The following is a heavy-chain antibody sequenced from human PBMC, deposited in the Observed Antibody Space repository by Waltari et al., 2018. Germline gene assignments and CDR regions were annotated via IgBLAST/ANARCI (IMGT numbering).Heavy chain of an antibody. CDR3: ARGDSSGWLFDY. CDR1: GFTFSTTW. V-gene: IGHV3-7*01. CDR2: IVPDGSRN. D-gene: IGHD6-19*01. J-gene: IGHJ4*02. Sequence: EVQLVESGGGLVQPGGSLRLSCAASGFTFSTTWMGWVRQAPGKGLEWVANIVPDGSRNNYVDSVKGRFTISRDNAKNSLSLQMNSLGVEDTAVYYCARGDSSGWLFDYWGQGTLVTVSS.